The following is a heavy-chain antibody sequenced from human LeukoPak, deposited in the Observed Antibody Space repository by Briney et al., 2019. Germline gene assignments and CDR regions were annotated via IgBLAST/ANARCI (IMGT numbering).Heavy chain of an antibody. J-gene: IGHJ4*02. CDR2: IYTSGST. V-gene: IGHV4-4*07. Sequence: SETLSLTCTVSGGSISIYYWSWIRQPAGRGLEWIGRIYTSGSTNYNPSLKSRVTMSVDTSKNQFSLKLSSVTAADTAVYYCARGPTYYYDSSGYRGFDYWGQGTLVTVSS. CDR1: GGSISIYY. D-gene: IGHD3-22*01. CDR3: ARGPTYYYDSSGYRGFDY.